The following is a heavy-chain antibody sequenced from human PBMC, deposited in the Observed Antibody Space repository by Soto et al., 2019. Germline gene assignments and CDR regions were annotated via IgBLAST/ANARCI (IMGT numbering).Heavy chain of an antibody. CDR3: ARGNYCSSISCYYNGLGGKYYYYGMDV. J-gene: IGHJ6*02. CDR1: GFSFTNYD. Sequence: GGSLRLSCAASGFSFTNYDIHWVRQATGKRLEWVSAIGTAGDTHYSGSVKGRFTISRENAKNSLYLQMNLLRAEDTAVYYCARGNYCSSISCYYNGLGGKYYYYGMDVWGLGTTVTVSS. D-gene: IGHD2-2*01. CDR2: IGTAGDT. V-gene: IGHV3-13*01.